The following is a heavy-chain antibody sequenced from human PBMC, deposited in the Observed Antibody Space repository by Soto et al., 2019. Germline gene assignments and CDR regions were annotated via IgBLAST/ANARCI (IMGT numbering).Heavy chain of an antibody. CDR3: ARESEDLTSNFDY. J-gene: IGHJ4*02. Sequence: EGSLRLSCAASGFTFTRYSMNWVRQAPGKGLEWVSSISSTTNYIYYGDSMKGRFTISRDNAKNSLYLEMNSLRAEDTAVYYCARESEDLTSNFDYWGQVTLVTFST. CDR2: ISSTTNYI. V-gene: IGHV3-21*06. CDR1: GFTFTRYS.